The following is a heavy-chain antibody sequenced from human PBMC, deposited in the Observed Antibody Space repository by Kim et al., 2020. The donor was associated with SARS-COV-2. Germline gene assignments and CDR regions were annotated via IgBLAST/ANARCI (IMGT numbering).Heavy chain of an antibody. V-gene: IGHV1-69*13. CDR1: GGTFSSYA. J-gene: IGHJ6*03. Sequence: SVKVSCKASGGTFSSYAISWVRQAPGQGLEWMGGIIPIFGTANYAQKFQGRVTITADESTSTAYMELSSLRSEDTAVYYCARDAGKIAAAGNGHRYYYYYMDVWGKGTTVTVSS. D-gene: IGHD6-13*01. CDR3: ARDAGKIAAAGNGHRYYYYYMDV. CDR2: IIPIFGTA.